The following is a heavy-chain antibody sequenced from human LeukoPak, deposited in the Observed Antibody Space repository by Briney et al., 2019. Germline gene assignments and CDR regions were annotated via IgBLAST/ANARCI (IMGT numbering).Heavy chain of an antibody. CDR1: GFTFSSYW. CDR2: IKQDGSEK. V-gene: IGHV3-7*01. J-gene: IGHJ6*03. D-gene: IGHD3-3*01. CDR3: ARGLFWSGYPYYYYYMDV. Sequence: GGSLRLSCAASGFTFSSYWMSWVRQAPGQGLEWVANIKQDGSEKYYVDSVKGRFTISRDNAKNSLYLQMNSLRAEDTAVYYCARGLFWSGYPYYYYYMDVWGKGTTVTVSS.